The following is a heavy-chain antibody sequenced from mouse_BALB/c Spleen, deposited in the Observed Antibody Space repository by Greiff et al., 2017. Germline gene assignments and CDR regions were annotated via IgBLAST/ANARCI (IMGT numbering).Heavy chain of an antibody. CDR3: ARRFLYEYDAMDY. V-gene: IGHV8-12*01. Sequence: ESGPGILQPSQTLSLTCSFSGFSLSTSGMGVSWIRQPSGKGLEWLAHIYWDDDKRYNPSLKSRLTISKDTSRNQVFLKITSVDTADTATYYCARRFLYEYDAMDYWGQGTSVTVSS. CDR1: GFSLSTSGMG. D-gene: IGHD2-4*01. J-gene: IGHJ4*01. CDR2: IYWDDDK.